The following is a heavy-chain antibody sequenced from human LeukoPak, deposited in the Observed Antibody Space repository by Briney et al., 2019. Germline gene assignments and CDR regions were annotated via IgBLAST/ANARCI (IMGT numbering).Heavy chain of an antibody. CDR3: AREWGLIAVAGGPGY. D-gene: IGHD6-19*01. Sequence: GGSLRLSCVASGFTFSKYGMHWIRQAPGKGLEWLAIIWYDGHNKYYADSVKGRFTISRDNSKNTLFLEMTDLRAEDTAVYYCAREWGLIAVAGGPGYWGQGALVTVSS. CDR2: IWYDGHNK. J-gene: IGHJ4*02. V-gene: IGHV3-33*01. CDR1: GFTFSKYG.